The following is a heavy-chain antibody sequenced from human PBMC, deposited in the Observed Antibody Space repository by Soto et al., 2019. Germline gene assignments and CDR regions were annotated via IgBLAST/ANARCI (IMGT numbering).Heavy chain of an antibody. J-gene: IGHJ4*02. D-gene: IGHD5-12*01. CDR2: IYYRGNA. V-gene: IGHV4-39*01. CDR1: DDSINSDKYY. CDR3: ARLEGLATISYYFDF. Sequence: QLQLQESGPGLVKPSETLSLTCSVSDDSINSDKYYWGWIRHPPGKGLEWIGSIYYRGNAYYNPSLHTRVTISLDKSKGQFSLKLNSVTAADSAVYFCARLEGLATISYYFDFWGPGALVTVSS.